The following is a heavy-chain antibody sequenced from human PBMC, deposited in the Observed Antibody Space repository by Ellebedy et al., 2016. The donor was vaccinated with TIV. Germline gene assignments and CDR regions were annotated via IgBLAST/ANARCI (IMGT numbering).Heavy chain of an antibody. Sequence: SVKVSXXASGGTFSSYAISWVRQAPGQGLEWMGGIIPIFGTANYAQKFQGRVTITADESTSTAYMELSSLRSEDTAVYYCAREGDYGGNSGNWFDPWGQGTLVTVSS. V-gene: IGHV1-69*13. CDR3: AREGDYGGNSGNWFDP. CDR2: IIPIFGTA. D-gene: IGHD4-23*01. CDR1: GGTFSSYA. J-gene: IGHJ5*02.